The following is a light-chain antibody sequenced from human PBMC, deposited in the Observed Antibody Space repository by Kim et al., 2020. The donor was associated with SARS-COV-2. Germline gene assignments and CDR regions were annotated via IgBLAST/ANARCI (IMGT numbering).Light chain of an antibody. J-gene: IGKJ1*01. CDR2: GAS. CDR3: QQYNNWPQT. Sequence: GSPGERATLSCRASRSVSSNLAWYQQKPGQAPRLLIYGASTRATGIPARFSGSGSGTEFTLTISSLQSEDFAVYYCQQYNNWPQTFGQGTKVDIK. V-gene: IGKV3-15*01. CDR1: RSVSSN.